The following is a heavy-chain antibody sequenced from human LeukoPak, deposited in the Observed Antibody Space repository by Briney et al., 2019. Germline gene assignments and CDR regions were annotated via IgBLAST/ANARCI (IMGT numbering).Heavy chain of an antibody. Sequence: ASVKVSCKASGYTFTSYGITWVRQAPGHELEWMGWISAYNGETNYAQKLQGRVTMTTDPSTSTAYTELSNLRSDDTAGWYCSRTSLHVDIAATLPYGIYYFHYGGRGTLVTVSS. D-gene: IGHD5-12*01. J-gene: IGHJ4*02. CDR2: ISAYNGET. CDR3: SRTSLHVDIAATLPYGIYYFHY. CDR1: GYTFTSYG. V-gene: IGHV1-18*01.